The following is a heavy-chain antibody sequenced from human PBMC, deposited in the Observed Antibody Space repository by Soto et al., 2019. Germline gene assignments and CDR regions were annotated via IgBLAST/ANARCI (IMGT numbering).Heavy chain of an antibody. D-gene: IGHD6-13*01. CDR3: ARPFAAAAGTAYDY. J-gene: IGHJ4*02. Sequence: GGSLRLSCAASGFTFSSYAMHWVRQAPGKGLEWVAVISYDGSNKYYADSVKGRFTISRDNSKNTLYLQMNSLRAEDTAVYYCARPFAAAAGTAYDYWGQGTLVTVSS. V-gene: IGHV3-30-3*01. CDR1: GFTFSSYA. CDR2: ISYDGSNK.